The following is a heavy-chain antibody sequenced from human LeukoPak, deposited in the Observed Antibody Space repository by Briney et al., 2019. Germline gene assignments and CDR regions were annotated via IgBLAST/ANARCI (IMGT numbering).Heavy chain of an antibody. J-gene: IGHJ4*02. CDR2: IYHSGST. CDR1: GYSISSGYY. CDR3: ASGGILDIVAVQAAGLGVPLDSFDY. V-gene: IGHV4-38-2*01. D-gene: IGHD2-2*01. Sequence: SETLSLTCAVSGYSISSGYYWGWIRQPPGKGLEWIGSIYHSGSTYYNPSLKSRVTISVDTSKNQFSLKLSSVTAADTAVYYCASGGILDIVAVQAAGLGVPLDSFDYWGQGTLVIVSS.